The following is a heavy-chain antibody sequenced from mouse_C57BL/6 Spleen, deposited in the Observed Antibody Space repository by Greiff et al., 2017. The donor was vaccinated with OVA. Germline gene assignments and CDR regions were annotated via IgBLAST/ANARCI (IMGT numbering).Heavy chain of an antibody. D-gene: IGHD3-2*02. J-gene: IGHJ2*01. Sequence: QVQLQQPGAELVKPGASVKMSCKASGYAFTSYWITWVKQRPGQGLEWIGDIYPGSGSTNYNEKFKSKATLTVDTSSSTAYIQLSSLTSEDSAVYYCARLGTAQAVRDYWGQGTTLTVSS. CDR1: GYAFTSYW. V-gene: IGHV1-55*01. CDR2: IYPGSGST. CDR3: ARLGTAQAVRDY.